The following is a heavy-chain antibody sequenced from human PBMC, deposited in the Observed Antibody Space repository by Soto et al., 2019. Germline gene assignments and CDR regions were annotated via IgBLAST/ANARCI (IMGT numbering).Heavy chain of an antibody. CDR1: GGSINDYY. CDR2: MYYSETT. V-gene: IGHV4-59*01. CDR3: ARANSSTWYKLEYKWFDP. Sequence: PSETLSLTCTVSGGSINDYYWSWIRHTPGKGLEWVGFMYYSETTKYNPSLKGRVNMSLDTSKNQVSLHLKSVTAADTAVYYCARANSSTWYKLEYKWFDPWGQGTLVTVS. D-gene: IGHD6-13*01. J-gene: IGHJ5*02.